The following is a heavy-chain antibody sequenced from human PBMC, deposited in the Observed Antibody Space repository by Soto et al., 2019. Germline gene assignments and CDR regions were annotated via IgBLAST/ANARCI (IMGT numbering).Heavy chain of an antibody. D-gene: IGHD3-9*01. J-gene: IGHJ4*02. CDR2: IYYSGST. Sequence: PSETLSLTCTVSGVCISSYYWSCIRQPPRKGLEWIGYIYYSGSTNYNPSLKSRVTISVDTSKNQFSLKLSSVTAADTAVYYCARRSYDILTGYYLFDYWGQGTLVTVSS. CDR1: GVCISSYY. V-gene: IGHV4-59*08. CDR3: ARRSYDILTGYYLFDY.